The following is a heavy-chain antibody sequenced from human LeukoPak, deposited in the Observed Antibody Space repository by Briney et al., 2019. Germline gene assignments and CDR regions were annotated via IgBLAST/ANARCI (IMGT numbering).Heavy chain of an antibody. Sequence: ASVKVSCKASGYTFTSYYMHWVRQAPGQGLEWMGIINPSGGSTSYAQKFQGRVTMTRDMSTSTVYMELSSLRSEDTAVYYCARDFIVVVHIGPTSSYYYYMDVWGKGTTVTVSS. CDR2: INPSGGST. J-gene: IGHJ6*03. CDR3: ARDFIVVVHIGPTSSYYYYMDV. CDR1: GYTFTSYY. D-gene: IGHD3-22*01. V-gene: IGHV1-46*01.